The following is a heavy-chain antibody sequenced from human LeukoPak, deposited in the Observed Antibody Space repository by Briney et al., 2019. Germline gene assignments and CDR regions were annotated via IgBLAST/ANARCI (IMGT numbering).Heavy chain of an antibody. J-gene: IGHJ4*02. Sequence: GGSLRLSSAASGFDFSSNWMHWVRHAPGQGLVWVSRIKGDGISTNYADSVKGRFTISRDIAKNTLYLQMNSLRAEDTGVYYCAKDHYWSIDYWGRGTLVTVSS. D-gene: IGHD3-3*01. CDR1: GFDFSSNW. CDR2: IKGDGIST. CDR3: AKDHYWSIDY. V-gene: IGHV3-74*01.